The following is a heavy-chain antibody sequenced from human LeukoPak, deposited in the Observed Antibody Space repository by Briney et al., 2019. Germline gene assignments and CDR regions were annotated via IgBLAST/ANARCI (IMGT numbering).Heavy chain of an antibody. CDR2: IIPIFGTA. Sequence: GASVKVSCKASGGTFSSYAISLVRQAPGQGLEWMRGIIPIFGTANYAQKFQGRVTITTDESTSTAYMELSSLRSEDTAVYYCARGANLNYDSSGYYDYWGQGTLVTVSS. CDR1: GGTFSSYA. V-gene: IGHV1-69*05. J-gene: IGHJ4*02. CDR3: ARGANLNYDSSGYYDY. D-gene: IGHD3-22*01.